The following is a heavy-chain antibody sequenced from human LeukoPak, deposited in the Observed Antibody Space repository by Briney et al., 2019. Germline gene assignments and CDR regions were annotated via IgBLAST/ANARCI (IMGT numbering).Heavy chain of an antibody. V-gene: IGHV1-46*01. CDR2: ITPSGGST. CDR3: AREGIRGVIISRLFDY. D-gene: IGHD3-10*01. J-gene: IGHJ4*02. Sequence: ASVKVSCKTSGYTFTSYYMHWVRQAPGQGLEWMGIITPSGGSTNYAQKFQGRVTMTRDTSTSTVHMELNSLRSEDTAVYYCAREGIRGVIISRLFDYWGQGTLVTVSS. CDR1: GYTFTSYY.